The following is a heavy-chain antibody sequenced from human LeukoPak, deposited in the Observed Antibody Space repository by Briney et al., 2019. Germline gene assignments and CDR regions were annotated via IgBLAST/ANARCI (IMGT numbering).Heavy chain of an antibody. CDR1: GFTFSIYA. D-gene: IGHD3-16*02. V-gene: IGHV3-23*01. Sequence: GGSLRLSCVASGFTFSIYAMSWVRQALGKGLEWVSAISGSGGSTNYADSVKGRFTISRDSSTNTLYLQMNSLRAEDTAVYYCAKTALLGGVVARGFDYWGQGTLVAVSS. J-gene: IGHJ4*02. CDR3: AKTALLGGVVARGFDY. CDR2: ISGSGGST.